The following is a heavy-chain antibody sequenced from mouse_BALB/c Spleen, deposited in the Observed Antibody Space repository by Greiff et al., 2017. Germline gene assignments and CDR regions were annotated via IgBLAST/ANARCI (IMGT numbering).Heavy chain of an antibody. J-gene: IGHJ2*01. CDR1: GYTFTDYA. CDR3: ARLHSSGLYYFDY. V-gene: IGHV1S137*01. D-gene: IGHD3-1*01. CDR2: ISTYYGDA. Sequence: QVHVKQSGAELVRPGVSVKISCKGSGYTFTDYAMHWVKQSHAKSLEWIGVISTYYGDASYNQKFKGKATMTVDKSSSTAYMELARLTSEDSAIYYCARLHSSGLYYFDYWGQGTTLTVSS.